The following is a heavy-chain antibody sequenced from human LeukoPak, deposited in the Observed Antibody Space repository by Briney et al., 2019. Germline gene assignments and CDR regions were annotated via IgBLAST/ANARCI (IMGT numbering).Heavy chain of an antibody. D-gene: IGHD6-13*01. CDR1: GGSISSHY. Sequence: PSETLSLACTVSGGSISSHYWSWIRQPPGKGLEWIGYIYYSGSTNYNTTLKSRATISVDTSKNQFSLKLSSVTAADTAVYYCARAYSSSWYAYFDYWGQGTLVTVSS. J-gene: IGHJ4*02. CDR3: ARAYSSSWYAYFDY. V-gene: IGHV4-59*11. CDR2: IYYSGST.